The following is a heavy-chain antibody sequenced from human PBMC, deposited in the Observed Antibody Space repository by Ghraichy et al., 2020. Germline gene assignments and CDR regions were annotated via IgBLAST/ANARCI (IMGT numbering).Heavy chain of an antibody. V-gene: IGHV4-61*01. CDR1: GGSVSSGSYY. J-gene: IGHJ5*02. CDR2: IYYSGST. D-gene: IGHD6-6*01. Sequence: SETLSLTCTVSGGSVSSGSYYWSWIRQPPGKGLEWIGYIYYSGSTNYNPSLKSRVTISVDTSKNQFSLKLSSVTAADTAVYYCARAVQIYWFDPWGQGTLVTVSS. CDR3: ARAVQIYWFDP.